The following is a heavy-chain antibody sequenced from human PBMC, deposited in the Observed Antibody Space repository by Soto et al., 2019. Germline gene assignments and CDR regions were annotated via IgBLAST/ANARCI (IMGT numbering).Heavy chain of an antibody. CDR3: TTDPYSGYSGYDYVYYYGMDV. CDR2: IKSKTDGGTT. CDR1: GFTFSNAW. J-gene: IGHJ6*02. Sequence: LRLSCAASGFTFSNAWMSWVRQAPGKGLEWVGHIKSKTDGGTTDYAAPVKGRFTISRDDSKNTLYLQMNSLKTEDTAVYYCTTDPYSGYSGYDYVYYYGMDVWGQGTTVTVSS. D-gene: IGHD5-12*01. V-gene: IGHV3-15*01.